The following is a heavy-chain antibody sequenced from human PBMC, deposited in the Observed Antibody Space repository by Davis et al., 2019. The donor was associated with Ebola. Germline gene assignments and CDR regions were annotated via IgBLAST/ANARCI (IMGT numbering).Heavy chain of an antibody. CDR1: GFTFSLYG. V-gene: IGHV1-18*01. CDR2: ISAFNGNI. Sequence: ASVKVSCKASGFTFSLYGFSWVRKAPGQGLEWMGWISAFNGNIKVAQNVQGRVTLTTDTSTSTAYMEFRSLTSDDTAVYYCARDHVTSTGNAHFDHWGQGTLVTVSS. J-gene: IGHJ4*02. CDR3: ARDHVTSTGNAHFDH. D-gene: IGHD1-1*01.